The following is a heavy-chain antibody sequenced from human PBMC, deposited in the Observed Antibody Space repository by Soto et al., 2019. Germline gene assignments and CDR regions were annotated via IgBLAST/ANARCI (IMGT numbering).Heavy chain of an antibody. Sequence: ASVKVSCKVSGYTLTELSMHWVRQAPGKGLEWMGGFDPEDGETIYAQKFQGRVTMTEDTSTDTAYMELSSLRSEDTAVYYCATAIPYYDFWSGARGADTPNDAFDIWGQGTMVTVSS. J-gene: IGHJ3*02. D-gene: IGHD3-3*01. CDR2: FDPEDGET. V-gene: IGHV1-24*01. CDR1: GYTLTELS. CDR3: ATAIPYYDFWSGARGADTPNDAFDI.